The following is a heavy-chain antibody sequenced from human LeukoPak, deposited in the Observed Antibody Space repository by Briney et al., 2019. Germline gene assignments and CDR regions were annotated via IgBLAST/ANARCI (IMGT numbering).Heavy chain of an antibody. J-gene: IGHJ4*02. CDR1: GGSISSSSYY. V-gene: IGHV4-39*07. CDR3: AREGMGYYDSSGYYTGEVGFDY. D-gene: IGHD3-22*01. Sequence: SETLSLTCTVSGGSISSSSYYWGWIRQPPGKGLEWIGSISDSGSTYYNPSLKSRVTMSVDTSKNQFSLKLSSVTAADTAVYYCAREGMGYYDSSGYYTGEVGFDYWGQGTLVTVSS. CDR2: ISDSGST.